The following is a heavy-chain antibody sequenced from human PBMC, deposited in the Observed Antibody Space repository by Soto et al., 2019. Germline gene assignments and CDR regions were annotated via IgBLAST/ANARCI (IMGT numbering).Heavy chain of an antibody. CDR3: ARLAGDFWSGSNWFDP. V-gene: IGHV4-4*07. J-gene: IGHJ5*02. Sequence: SDTLSLTCTVSGGSISSYYWSWLRQPAGKGLEWIGRIYTSGSTNYNPSLKSRVTMSVDTSKNQFSLKLSSVTAADTAVYYCARLAGDFWSGSNWFDPWGQGXLVTVYS. CDR2: IYTSGST. D-gene: IGHD3-3*01. CDR1: GGSISSYY.